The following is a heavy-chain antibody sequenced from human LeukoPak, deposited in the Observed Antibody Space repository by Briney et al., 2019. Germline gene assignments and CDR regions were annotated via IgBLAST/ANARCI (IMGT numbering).Heavy chain of an antibody. V-gene: IGHV1-3*03. CDR2: ITTGRGET. CDR3: ARGGQQWRGGNYFDS. CDR1: GYTFTDYA. J-gene: IGHJ4*02. Sequence: GASVKVSCKASGYTFTDYALHWVRQAPGQSLEWMGWITTGRGETRYSQDFQRRITLTRDKSANTMYMDLSDLTSEDTAIYYCARGGQQWRGGNYFDSWGQGTLVAVSS. D-gene: IGHD6-19*01.